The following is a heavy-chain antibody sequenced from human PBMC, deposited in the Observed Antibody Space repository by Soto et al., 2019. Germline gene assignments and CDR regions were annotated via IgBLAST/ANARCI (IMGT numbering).Heavy chain of an antibody. CDR2: IYYSGST. Sequence: ASETLSLTCTVSGGSISSGDYYWSWIRQPPGKGLEWIGYIYYSGSTYYNPSLKSRVTISVDTSKNQFSLKLSSVTAADTAVYYCAREVPNWNYVFDYWGQGTLVTVS. D-gene: IGHD1-7*01. CDR1: GGSISSGDYY. CDR3: AREVPNWNYVFDY. V-gene: IGHV4-30-4*01. J-gene: IGHJ4*02.